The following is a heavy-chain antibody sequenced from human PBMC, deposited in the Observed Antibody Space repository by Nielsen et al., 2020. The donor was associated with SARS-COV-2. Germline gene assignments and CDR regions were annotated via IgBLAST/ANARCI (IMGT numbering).Heavy chain of an antibody. CDR2: IKQDGSEK. CDR1: GFTFSSYS. CDR3: ASSLEYYYDSSGYYRLLYYYYGMDV. J-gene: IGHJ6*02. V-gene: IGHV3-7*01. D-gene: IGHD3-22*01. Sequence: GEPLKISCAASGFTFSSYSMNWVRQAPGKGLEWVANIKQDGSEKYYVDSVKGRFTISRDNAKNSLYLQMNSLRAEDTAVYYCASSLEYYYDSSGYYRLLYYYYGMDVWGQGTTVTVSS.